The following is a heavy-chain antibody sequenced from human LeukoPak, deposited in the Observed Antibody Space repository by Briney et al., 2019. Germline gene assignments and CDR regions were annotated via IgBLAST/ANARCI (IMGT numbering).Heavy chain of an antibody. CDR2: ITSSSSYI. D-gene: IGHD3-10*01. V-gene: IGHV3-21*01. Sequence: NPGGSLRLSCAASGFTFSPYTMNWVRQAPGKGLEWVSSITSSSSYIYYADSVRGRFTISRDNAKNSLYLQMNSLRAEDTAVYYCARASSGSIDYWGQGTLVTVSS. CDR1: GFTFSPYT. CDR3: ARASSGSIDY. J-gene: IGHJ4*02.